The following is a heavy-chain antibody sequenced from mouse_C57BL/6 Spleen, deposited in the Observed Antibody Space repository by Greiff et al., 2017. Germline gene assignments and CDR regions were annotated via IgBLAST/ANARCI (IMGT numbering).Heavy chain of an antibody. Sequence: QVQLQQPGAELVKPGASVKLSCKASGYTFTSYWMHWVKQRPGQGLEWIGMIHPNSGSTNYNEKFKSKATLTVDKSSSTAYMQLSSLTSEDSAVYYCARRTTVGDAWFAYWGQGTLVTVSA. CDR3: ARRTTVGDAWFAY. D-gene: IGHD1-1*01. CDR1: GYTFTSYW. CDR2: IHPNSGST. V-gene: IGHV1-64*01. J-gene: IGHJ3*01.